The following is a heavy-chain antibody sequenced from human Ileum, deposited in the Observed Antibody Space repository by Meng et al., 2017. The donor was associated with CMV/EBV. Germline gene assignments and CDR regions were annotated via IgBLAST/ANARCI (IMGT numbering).Heavy chain of an antibody. Sequence: SETLSLTCTVSGGSISSSSYYWGWIRQPPGKGLEWIGGIYYSGSTYYNPSLKSRVTISVDTSRNQFSLKLSAVTAADTAVYYCARDRPLLTGYYKGLDYWGQGTLVTVSS. V-gene: IGHV4-39*02. CDR2: IYYSGST. D-gene: IGHD3-9*01. CDR3: ARDRPLLTGYYKGLDY. CDR1: GGSISSSSYY. J-gene: IGHJ4*02.